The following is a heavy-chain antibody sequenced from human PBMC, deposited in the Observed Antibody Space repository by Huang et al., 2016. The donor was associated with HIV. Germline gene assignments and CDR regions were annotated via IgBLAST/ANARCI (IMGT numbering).Heavy chain of an antibody. J-gene: IGHJ3*01. D-gene: IGHD3-22*01. Sequence: QAQLMQSGPEVKKPGASVKVSCKTSGYSFTHYGITWVRQAPGQGPEWVGWISACNGDTEIAPMLQGRVTLTMDKSTSMAYMELRSLRFDDTAVYFCARDTKYHLIGYYRQRRGIDVWGQGTMVSVSS. CDR3: ARDTKYHLIGYYRQRRGIDV. CDR1: GYSFTHYG. CDR2: ISACNGDT. V-gene: IGHV1-18*01.